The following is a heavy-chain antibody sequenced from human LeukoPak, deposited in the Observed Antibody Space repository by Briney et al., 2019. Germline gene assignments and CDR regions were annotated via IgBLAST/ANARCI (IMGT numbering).Heavy chain of an antibody. CDR3: ATSPYYSSYDAFDI. V-gene: IGHV1-69*05. Sequence: SVKVSCKASGGTFSNYAINWVRQAPGQGLEWMGGIIPIFGTANYAQKFQGRVTITTDESTSTAYMELSSLRSEDTAVYYCATSPYYSSYDAFDIWGQGTMVTVSS. J-gene: IGHJ3*02. CDR1: GGTFSNYA. CDR2: IIPIFGTA. D-gene: IGHD6-6*01.